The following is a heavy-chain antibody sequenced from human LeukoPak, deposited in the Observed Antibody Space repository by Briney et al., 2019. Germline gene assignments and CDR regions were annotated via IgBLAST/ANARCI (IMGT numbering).Heavy chain of an antibody. Sequence: SETLSLTCGVSGGSITNTNYWTWVRQPPGKGLEWIGEVNLQGSTNYNPSLMGRVAMSVDTSENHISLQLTSVTAADTAVYYCAREGGPYRPLDYSGQGTLVTVSS. CDR1: GGSITNTNY. CDR3: AREGGPYRPLDY. J-gene: IGHJ4*02. V-gene: IGHV4-4*02. CDR2: VNLQGST.